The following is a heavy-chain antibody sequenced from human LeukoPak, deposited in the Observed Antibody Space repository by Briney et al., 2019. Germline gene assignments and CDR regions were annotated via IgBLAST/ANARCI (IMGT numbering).Heavy chain of an antibody. CDR3: ARSTVAGTRKVDY. J-gene: IGHJ4*02. V-gene: IGHV4-39*01. D-gene: IGHD6-19*01. CDR2: IYYSGST. CDR1: GGSISSSIYY. Sequence: PSETLSLTCTVSGGSISSSIYYWGWIRQPPGKGLEWVGSIYYSGSTYYNPSLKSRVSISVDTSKNQFSLKLSPVTAADTAMYYCARSTVAGTRKVDYWGQGTLVTVSS.